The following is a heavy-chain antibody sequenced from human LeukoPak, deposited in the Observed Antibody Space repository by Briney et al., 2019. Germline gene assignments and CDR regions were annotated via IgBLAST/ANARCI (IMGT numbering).Heavy chain of an antibody. Sequence: PGGSLRLSCAASGFTFSSYNMYWFRQAPGQGLEWVSSITSTGGYIYYADSVKGRFTISRDNAKNSLYLQMNSLRAEDTAVYYCASSFGATRGYWGQGTLVTVSS. J-gene: IGHJ4*02. V-gene: IGHV3-21*01. CDR2: ITSTGGYI. D-gene: IGHD3-10*01. CDR3: ASSFGATRGY. CDR1: GFTFSSYN.